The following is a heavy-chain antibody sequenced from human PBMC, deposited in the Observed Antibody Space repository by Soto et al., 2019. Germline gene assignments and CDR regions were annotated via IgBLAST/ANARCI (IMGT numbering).Heavy chain of an antibody. CDR2: ISSSSSYT. V-gene: IGHV3-11*06. D-gene: IGHD3-9*01. J-gene: IGHJ5*02. Sequence: GESLKISCAASGFTFSDYYMSWIRQAPGKGLEWVSYISSSSSYTNYADSVKGRFTISRDNAKNSLYLQMNSLRAEDTAVYYCARDRGDYDILTGRNWFDPWGQGTLVTVSS. CDR3: ARDRGDYDILTGRNWFDP. CDR1: GFTFSDYY.